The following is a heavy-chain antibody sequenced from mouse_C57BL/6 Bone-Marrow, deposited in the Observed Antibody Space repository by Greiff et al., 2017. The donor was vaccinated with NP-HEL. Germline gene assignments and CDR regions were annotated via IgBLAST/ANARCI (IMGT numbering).Heavy chain of an antibody. CDR1: GYSITSGYY. J-gene: IGHJ1*03. CDR3: ASIYYDYDRYFDV. V-gene: IGHV3-6*01. D-gene: IGHD2-4*01. Sequence: EVHLVESGPGLVKPSQSLSLTCSVTGYSITSGYYWNWIRQFPGNKLEWMGYISYDGSNNYNPSLKNRISITRDTSKNQFFLKLNSVTTEDTATYYCASIYYDYDRYFDVWGTGTTVTVSS. CDR2: ISYDGSN.